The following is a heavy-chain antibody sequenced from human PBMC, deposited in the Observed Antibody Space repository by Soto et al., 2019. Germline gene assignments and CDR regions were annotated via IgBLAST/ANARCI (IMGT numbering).Heavy chain of an antibody. CDR3: ARDSHPGAPDWFDP. J-gene: IGHJ5*02. CDR1: GFTFSRYW. CDR2: INSDGSSK. D-gene: IGHD1-26*01. V-gene: IGHV3-74*01. Sequence: GGSLRLSCAASGFTFSRYWMHWVRQAPGKGLAWVSCINSDGSSKSYADSVKGRFTFSRNNAKNTLYLQMNSLRAEDTAVYYCARDSHPGAPDWFDPWGQGTLVTVSS.